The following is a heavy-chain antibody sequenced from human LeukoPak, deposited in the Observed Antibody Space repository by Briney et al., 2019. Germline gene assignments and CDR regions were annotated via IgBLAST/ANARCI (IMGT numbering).Heavy chain of an antibody. CDR1: GYRFSDYS. CDR2: INSNSGGT. V-gene: IGHV1-2*06. D-gene: IGHD3-10*01. Sequence: ASVKVSCKASGYRFSDYSIHWVRQAPGQGLEWMGRINSNSGGTSYAQNFQGRVTMTRDTSISTAYMEVSGLTSDDTAVYYCARGGSGSGYLYYFDSWGQGTLVSVSS. J-gene: IGHJ4*02. CDR3: ARGGSGSGYLYYFDS.